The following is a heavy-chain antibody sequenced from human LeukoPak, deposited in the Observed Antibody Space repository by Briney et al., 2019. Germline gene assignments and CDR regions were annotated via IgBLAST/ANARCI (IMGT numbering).Heavy chain of an antibody. J-gene: IGHJ4*02. CDR1: GGSISSSSYY. CDR3: ARSQIYYDSSGPVDY. D-gene: IGHD3-22*01. Sequence: SETLSLTCTVSGGSISSSSYYWGWIRQPPGKGLEWIGSIYYSGSTYYNPSLKSRVTISVDTSKNQFSLKLSSVTAADTAVYYCARSQIYYDSSGPVDYWGQGTLVTVSS. V-gene: IGHV4-39*01. CDR2: IYYSGST.